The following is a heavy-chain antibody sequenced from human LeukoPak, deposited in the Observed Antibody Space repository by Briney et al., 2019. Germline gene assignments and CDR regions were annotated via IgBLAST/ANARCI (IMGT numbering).Heavy chain of an antibody. CDR2: IYSGGST. CDR1: GFTVSSNY. D-gene: IGHD3-3*02. Sequence: GGSLRLSCAASGFTVSSNYMSWVRQAPGKGLEWVSVIYSGGSTYYADSVKGRFTISRDNSKNTLYLQMNSLRAEDTVVYYCAREISRTGAFDIWGQGTMVTVSS. CDR3: AREISRTGAFDI. V-gene: IGHV3-53*05. J-gene: IGHJ3*02.